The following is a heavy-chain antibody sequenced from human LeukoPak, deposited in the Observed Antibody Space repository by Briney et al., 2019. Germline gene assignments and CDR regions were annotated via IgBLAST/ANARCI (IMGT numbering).Heavy chain of an antibody. CDR1: GGSFSGYY. V-gene: IGHV4-34*01. CDR3: ARAKLRGYSYGYAFDY. J-gene: IGHJ4*02. Sequence: TSETLSLTCAVYGGSFSGYYWSWIRQPPGKGLEWIGEINHSGSTNYNPSLKSRVTISVDTSKNQFSLKLSSVTAADTAVYYRARAKLRGYSYGYAFDYWGQGTLVTVSS. D-gene: IGHD5-18*01. CDR2: INHSGST.